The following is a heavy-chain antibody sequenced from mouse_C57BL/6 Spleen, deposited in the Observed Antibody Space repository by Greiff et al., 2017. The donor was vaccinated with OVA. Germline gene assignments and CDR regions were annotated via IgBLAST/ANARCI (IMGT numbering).Heavy chain of an antibody. J-gene: IGHJ1*03. CDR2: IDPEVGET. V-gene: IGHV14-2*01. D-gene: IGHD2-5*01. CDR3: ARWSYYSKGYFDV. Sequence: VQLKESGAELVKPGASVKLSCTASGFNIQDYYMHWVKQRTEQGLEWIGRIDPEVGETKYAPKFQGKATITAGTYSNTGYLQLSSLTSEDTAVYYCARWSYYSKGYFDVWGTGTTVTVSA. CDR1: GFNIQDYY.